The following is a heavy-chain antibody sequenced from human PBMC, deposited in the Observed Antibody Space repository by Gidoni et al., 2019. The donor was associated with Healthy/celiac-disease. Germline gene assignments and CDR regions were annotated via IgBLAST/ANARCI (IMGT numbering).Heavy chain of an antibody. CDR3: AKDILRRATVTTHLDY. CDR1: GFTFSSYA. D-gene: IGHD4-17*01. CDR2: ISGSGGST. V-gene: IGHV3-23*01. J-gene: IGHJ4*02. Sequence: VQPGGSLRLSCAASGFTFSSYAMSWVRQAPGKGLEWVSAISGSGGSTYYADSVKGRFTISRDNSKNTLYLQMNSLRAEDTAVYYCAKDILRRATVTTHLDYWGQGTLVTVSS.